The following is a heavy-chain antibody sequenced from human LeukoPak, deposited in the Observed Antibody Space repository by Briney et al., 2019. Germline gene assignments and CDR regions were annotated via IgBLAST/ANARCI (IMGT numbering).Heavy chain of an antibody. CDR3: ATEQAMITFGGVIVSGDDAFDI. J-gene: IGHJ3*02. D-gene: IGHD3-16*02. Sequence: ASVKVSCKASGYTFTSYDINWVRQATGQGLEWMGWMNPNSGGTNYAQKFQGRVTMTRDTSISTAYMELSRLRSEDTAVYYCATEQAMITFGGVIVSGDDAFDIWGQGTMVTVSS. CDR1: GYTFTSYD. CDR2: MNPNSGGT. V-gene: IGHV1-2*02.